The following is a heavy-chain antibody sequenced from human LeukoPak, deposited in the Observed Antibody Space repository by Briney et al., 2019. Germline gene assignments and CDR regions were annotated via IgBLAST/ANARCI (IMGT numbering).Heavy chain of an antibody. CDR3: ARVPRGYSYGLLDY. J-gene: IGHJ4*02. CDR2: IYYSGST. D-gene: IGHD5-18*01. Sequence: PSQTLSLTCPVSGGSISSGDYYWSWIRQPPGKGLEWTGYIYYSGSTYYNPSLKSRVTISVDTTKNQFSLKLSSVTAADTAVYYCARVPRGYSYGLLDYWGQGTLVTVSS. V-gene: IGHV4-30-4*08. CDR1: GGSISSGDYY.